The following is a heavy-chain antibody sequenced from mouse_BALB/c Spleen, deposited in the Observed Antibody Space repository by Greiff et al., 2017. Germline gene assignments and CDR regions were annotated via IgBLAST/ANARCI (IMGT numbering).Heavy chain of an antibody. V-gene: IGHV3-8*02. CDR3: ARGAGNYDYAMDY. Sequence: EVQLQESGPSLVKPSQTLSLTCSVTGDSITSGYWNWIRKFPGNKLEYMGYISYSGSTYYNPSLKSRISITRDTSKNQYYLQLNSVTTEDTATYYCARGAGNYDYAMDYWGQGTSVTVSS. D-gene: IGHD2-1*01. CDR1: GDSITSGY. CDR2: ISYSGST. J-gene: IGHJ4*01.